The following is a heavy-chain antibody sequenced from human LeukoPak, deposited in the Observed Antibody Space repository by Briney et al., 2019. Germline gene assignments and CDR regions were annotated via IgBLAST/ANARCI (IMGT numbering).Heavy chain of an antibody. CDR2: INHSGST. D-gene: IGHD3-3*01. J-gene: IGHJ4*02. V-gene: IGHV4-34*01. Sequence: SETLSLTCTVYGGSFSNYYWTWIRQPPGKGLEWIGEINHSGSTNYNPSLKSRVTISVDTSKNQFSLKLSSVTAADTAVYYCARGGFLEIDYWGQGTLVTVAS. CDR3: ARGGFLEIDY. CDR1: GGSFSNYY.